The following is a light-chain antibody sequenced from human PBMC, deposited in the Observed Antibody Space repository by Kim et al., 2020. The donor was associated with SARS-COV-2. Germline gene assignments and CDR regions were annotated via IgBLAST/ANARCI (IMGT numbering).Light chain of an antibody. J-gene: IGKJ5*01. V-gene: IGKV1-17*01. CDR1: KDIRND. CDR3: LQHNSYPVT. Sequence: VGNSVTISCRAKKDIRNDLGWYQQNTGRAHKRLIYGASSLKSGVPSRFSGSGSGTEFTLTISSLQHEDFATYFCLQHNSYPVTFGQGTRLEIK. CDR2: GAS.